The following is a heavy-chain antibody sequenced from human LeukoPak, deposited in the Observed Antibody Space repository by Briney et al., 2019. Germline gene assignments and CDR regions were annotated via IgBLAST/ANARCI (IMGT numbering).Heavy chain of an antibody. Sequence: SETLSLTSAVYGGSFSGYYWSWIRQPPGKGLEWIGEINHSGSTNYNPSLKSRVTISVDTSKNQFSLKLSSVTAADTAVYYCARRRAAGLYYYGSGSQTFDYWGQGTLVTVSS. CDR3: ARRRAAGLYYYGSGSQTFDY. J-gene: IGHJ4*02. CDR1: GGSFSGYY. CDR2: INHSGST. V-gene: IGHV4-34*01. D-gene: IGHD3-10*01.